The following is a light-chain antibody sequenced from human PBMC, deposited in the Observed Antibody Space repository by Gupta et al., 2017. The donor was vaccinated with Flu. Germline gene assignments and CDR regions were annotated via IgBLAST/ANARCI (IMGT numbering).Light chain of an antibody. V-gene: IGLV2-8*01. Sequence: QSDLTQPPSAPGSPGQSLPISATGTSVNVGIYNYHSWDQKHPGKAPKLIIYEVNKRPAGVPDRFSGSKSGITASLTVSGRRVEDADTYYCGSYAGLNNLMFGGGTKVTVL. CDR3: GSYAGLNNLM. CDR2: EVN. CDR1: SVNVGIYNY. J-gene: IGLJ3*02.